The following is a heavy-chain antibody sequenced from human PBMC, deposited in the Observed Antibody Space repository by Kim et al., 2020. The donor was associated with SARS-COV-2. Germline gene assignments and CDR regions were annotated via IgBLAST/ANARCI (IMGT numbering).Heavy chain of an antibody. Sequence: SETLSLTCTVSGGSISSSSYYWGWIRQPPGKGLEWIGSIYYSGSTYYNPSLKSRVTISVDTSKNQFSLKLSSVTAADTAVYYCARRPMVPAYGYFDYWGQGTLVTVSS. CDR1: GGSISSSSYY. D-gene: IGHD3-10*01. V-gene: IGHV4-39*01. CDR3: ARRPMVPAYGYFDY. CDR2: IYYSGST. J-gene: IGHJ4*02.